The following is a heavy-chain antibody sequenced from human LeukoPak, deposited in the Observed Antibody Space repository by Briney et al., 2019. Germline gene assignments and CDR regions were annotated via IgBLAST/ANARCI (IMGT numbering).Heavy chain of an antibody. D-gene: IGHD2-15*01. CDR3: AREILPVHCDGGSCYSFDN. Sequence: GASVKVSCRASGYTFTSHYMHWVRQAPGQGLEWMGGIIPIFGTANYAQKFQGRVAITADKSTSTAYMELNSLRSEDTAVYYCAREILPVHCDGGSCYSFDNWGQGTLVTVSS. CDR2: IIPIFGTA. J-gene: IGHJ4*02. CDR1: GYTFTSHY. V-gene: IGHV1-69*06.